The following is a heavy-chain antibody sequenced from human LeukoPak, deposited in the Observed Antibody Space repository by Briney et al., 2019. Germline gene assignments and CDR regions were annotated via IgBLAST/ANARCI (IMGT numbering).Heavy chain of an antibody. V-gene: IGHV3-30*03. J-gene: IGHJ4*02. CDR3: ARGIVGATTHPDY. CDR2: ISYDGSNK. CDR1: GFTFNNYG. Sequence: GRSLRLSCAASGFTFNNYGMHWVRQAPGKGLEWVAVISYDGSNKYYADSVKGRFTISRDNSKNTLYLQMNSLRAEDTAVYYCARGIVGATTHPDYWGQGTLVTVSS. D-gene: IGHD1-26*01.